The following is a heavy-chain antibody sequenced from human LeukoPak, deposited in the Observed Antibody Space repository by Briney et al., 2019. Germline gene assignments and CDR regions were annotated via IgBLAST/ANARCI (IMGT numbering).Heavy chain of an antibody. CDR1: GFTFSSYA. Sequence: GSLRLSCAASGFTFSSYAMSWVRQAPGKGLEWVSAISGSGGSTYYADSVKGRLTISRDNSKNTLYLQMNSLRAEDTAVYYCAKAQEYSSSSSFDYWGQGTLVTVSS. CDR2: ISGSGGST. D-gene: IGHD6-6*01. CDR3: AKAQEYSSSSSFDY. V-gene: IGHV3-23*01. J-gene: IGHJ4*02.